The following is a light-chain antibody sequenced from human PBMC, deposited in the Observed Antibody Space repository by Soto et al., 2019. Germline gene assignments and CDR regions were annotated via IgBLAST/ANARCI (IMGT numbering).Light chain of an antibody. Sequence: EIAMTQSPATLSVSPGERATLSCRASQSISTELAWYQQIPGQPPRLLVYSASTRATGVPARFTGSGSGSEFTLTISRLQSEDFAIYYCQQGHSWPLTFGQGTRLEIK. J-gene: IGKJ2*01. V-gene: IGKV3-15*01. CDR3: QQGHSWPLT. CDR1: QSISTE. CDR2: SAS.